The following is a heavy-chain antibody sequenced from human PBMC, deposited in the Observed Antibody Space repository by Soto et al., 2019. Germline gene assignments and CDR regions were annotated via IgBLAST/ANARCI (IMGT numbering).Heavy chain of an antibody. J-gene: IGHJ4*02. CDR1: RNTLTDYK. CDR2: VVPNGGVT. D-gene: IGHD4-17*01. Sequence: GASAKVSCKASRNTLTDYKLHWVRQATGQRLDWMGCVVPNGGVTNSAQKFQGSVTMTRDTSITTVYLELSRLKTNDSATYFCTTWVDYGDYAGFDFLGQGTLVTVS. V-gene: IGHV1-2*04. CDR3: TTWVDYGDYAGFDF.